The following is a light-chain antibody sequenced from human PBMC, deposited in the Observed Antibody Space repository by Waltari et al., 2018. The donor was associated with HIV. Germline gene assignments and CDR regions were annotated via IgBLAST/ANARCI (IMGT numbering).Light chain of an antibody. CDR1: QDISRD. Sequence: DIQLTQSPSFLSASVGDRVSITCRASQDISRDLAWYQQEPGKAPELLISAASNLQSGVPIRFSGSGSETEFTLTINSLQPEDSATYSCQQLNTYPLTFGGGTRVDIK. J-gene: IGKJ4*01. CDR2: AAS. V-gene: IGKV1-9*01. CDR3: QQLNTYPLT.